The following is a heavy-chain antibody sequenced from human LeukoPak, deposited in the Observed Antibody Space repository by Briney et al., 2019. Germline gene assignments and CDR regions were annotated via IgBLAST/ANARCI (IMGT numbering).Heavy chain of an antibody. CDR3: ARDQGSYPYYFDY. CDR1: GGSFSGYY. CDR2: INYSGST. D-gene: IGHD1-26*01. J-gene: IGHJ4*02. Sequence: SSETLSLTCAVYGGSFSGYYWSWIRQPPGKGLEWIGEINYSGSTKYNPSLKSRVTISVDTSKNQFSLKMNSVTAADTAVYYCARDQGSYPYYFDYWGQGTLVTVSS. V-gene: IGHV4-34*01.